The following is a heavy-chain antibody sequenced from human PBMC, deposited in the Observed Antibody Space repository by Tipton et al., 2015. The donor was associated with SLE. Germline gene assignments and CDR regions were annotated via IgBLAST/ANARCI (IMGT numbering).Heavy chain of an antibody. V-gene: IGHV4-59*01. CDR1: GGSFSGYY. D-gene: IGHD6-13*01. CDR3: ARVMLAAADDYFDY. J-gene: IGHJ4*02. CDR2: IYYSGST. Sequence: TLSLTCAVYGGSFSGYYWSWIRQPPGKGLEWIGYIYYSGSTNYNPSLKSRVTISVDTSKNQFSLKLSSVTAADTAVYYCARVMLAAADDYFDYWGQGTLVTVSS.